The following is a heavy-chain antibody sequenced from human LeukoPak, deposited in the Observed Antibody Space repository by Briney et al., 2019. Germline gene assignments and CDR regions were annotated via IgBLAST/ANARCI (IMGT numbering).Heavy chain of an antibody. V-gene: IGHV1-8*02. J-gene: IGHJ4*02. D-gene: IGHD3-16*02. CDR3: AVLRLGELSLIDY. CDR2: MNPNSGNT. CDR1: GYTFTSYY. Sequence: ASVKVSCKASGYTFTSYYMHWVRQATGQGLEWMGWMNPNSGNTGYAQKFQGRVTMTRNTSISTAYMELSSLRSEDTAVYYCAVLRLGELSLIDYWGQGTLVTVSS.